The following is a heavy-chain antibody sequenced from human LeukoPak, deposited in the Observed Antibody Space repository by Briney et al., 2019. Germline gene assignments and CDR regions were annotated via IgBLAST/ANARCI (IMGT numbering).Heavy chain of an antibody. CDR3: ARVVTDGGYFDY. CDR2: TYYRSKWYN. D-gene: IGHD4-23*01. J-gene: IGHJ4*02. V-gene: IGHV6-1*01. Sequence: SQTLSLTCAISGDSVSSHSAAWSWIRLSPSRGLEWLGRTYYRSKWYNDYLKSRITITPDTSRNQFSLQLDSVTPEDTAVYYCARVVTDGGYFDYWGQGILVTVSS. CDR1: GDSVSSHSAA.